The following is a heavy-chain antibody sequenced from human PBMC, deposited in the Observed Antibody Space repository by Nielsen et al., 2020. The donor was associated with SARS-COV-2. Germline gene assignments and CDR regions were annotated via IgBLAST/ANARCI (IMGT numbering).Heavy chain of an antibody. CDR3: AGVVIITGVDY. CDR2: MYYSGST. CDR1: GDSVSSGTYY. V-gene: IGHV4-61*01. J-gene: IGHJ4*02. Sequence: SETLSLTCKVSGDSVSSGTYYWSWIRQPPGKGLEWIGYMYYSGSTNYNPSLKSRVTISIDTSKNQFSLKLSSVTTADTAVYYCAGVVIITGVDYWGQGTLVTVSS. D-gene: IGHD3-22*01.